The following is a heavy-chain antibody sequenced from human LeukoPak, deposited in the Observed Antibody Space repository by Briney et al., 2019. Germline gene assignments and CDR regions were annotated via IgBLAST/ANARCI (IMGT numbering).Heavy chain of an antibody. CDR1: GYTFTSYA. CDR3: ARDGMVWFGETTDERPAKNWFDP. CDR2: INTNTGNP. Sequence: ASVKVSCKASGYTFTSYAMNWVRQAPGQGLEWMGWINTNTGNPTYAQGFTGRFVFSLDTSVSTAYLQISSLKAEDTAVYYCARDGMVWFGETTDERPAKNWFDPWGQGTLVTVSS. D-gene: IGHD3-10*01. J-gene: IGHJ5*02. V-gene: IGHV7-4-1*02.